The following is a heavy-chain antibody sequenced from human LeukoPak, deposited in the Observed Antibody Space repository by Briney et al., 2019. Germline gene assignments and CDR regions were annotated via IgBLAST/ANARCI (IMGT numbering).Heavy chain of an antibody. V-gene: IGHV4-59*01. CDR3: ASLRRTDAFDI. CDR1: GGSISSYY. D-gene: IGHD4-17*01. J-gene: IGHJ3*02. CDR2: IYYSGST. Sequence: PSETLSLTCTVSGGSISSYYWSWIRQPPGKGLEWIGYIYYSGSTNYNPSLKRRVNISVEKSKNQFSLKLSSVTAADTAVYYCASLRRTDAFDIWGQGTMVTVSS.